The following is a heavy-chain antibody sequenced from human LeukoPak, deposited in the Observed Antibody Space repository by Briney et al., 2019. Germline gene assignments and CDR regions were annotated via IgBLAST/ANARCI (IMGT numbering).Heavy chain of an antibody. CDR3: ARDFTRVVRAGVSYFDY. D-gene: IGHD3-10*01. J-gene: IGHJ4*02. CDR1: GFTFSSYG. Sequence: PGRSLRLSCAASGFTFSSYGMHWVRQAPGKGLEWVAVTSYDGSNKYYADSVKGRFTISRDNAKNSLYLQMNSLRAEDTAVYYCARDFTRVVRAGVSYFDYWGQGTLVTVSS. V-gene: IGHV3-30*03. CDR2: TSYDGSNK.